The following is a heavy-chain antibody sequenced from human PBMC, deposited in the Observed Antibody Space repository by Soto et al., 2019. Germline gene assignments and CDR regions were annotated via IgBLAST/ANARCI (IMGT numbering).Heavy chain of an antibody. J-gene: IGHJ5*02. V-gene: IGHV4-31*03. CDR2: IYHSGDT. CDR1: GGSITSGFYY. CDR3: ARSANYFDP. D-gene: IGHD1-7*01. Sequence: LSLTCTVSGGSITSGFYYWSWIRQHPGKGLEWIGSIYHSGDTNYNPSLKSRLTISVDTSNNHFSLQLNSVTAADTAVYYCARSANYFDPWGQGTLVTVSS.